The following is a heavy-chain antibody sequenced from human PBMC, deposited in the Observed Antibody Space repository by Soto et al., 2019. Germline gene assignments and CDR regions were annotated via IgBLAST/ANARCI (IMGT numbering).Heavy chain of an antibody. CDR2: ISAYNGNT. D-gene: IGHD2-21*02. V-gene: IGHV1-18*01. J-gene: IGHJ4*02. CDR1: GYTFTSYG. CDR3: ARDLSPVTAVAEF. Sequence: QVQLVQSGAEVKKPGASVKVSCKASGYTFTSYGFTWVRQAPGQGLEWMGWISAYNGNTNYAQKLQGRVTMTTDTSTSTADMELRSLTSDDTAVYYCARDLSPVTAVAEFWGQGTLVTVSS.